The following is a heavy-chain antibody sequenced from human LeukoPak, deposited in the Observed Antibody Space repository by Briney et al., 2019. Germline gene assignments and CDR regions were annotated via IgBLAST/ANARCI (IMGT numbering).Heavy chain of an antibody. CDR2: INPADSDT. D-gene: IGHD4-17*01. J-gene: IGHJ5*02. CDR3: ARPTRPDYGDYGWFDP. V-gene: IGHV5-51*01. CDR1: GYRFTTYW. Sequence: GESLKISCKGSGYRFTTYWIGGVRRMPGKGLEWMGIINPADSDTRYSPSFQGQVTISVDKSISTAYLQWSSLKASDTAMYYCARPTRPDYGDYGWFDPWGQGTLVTVSS.